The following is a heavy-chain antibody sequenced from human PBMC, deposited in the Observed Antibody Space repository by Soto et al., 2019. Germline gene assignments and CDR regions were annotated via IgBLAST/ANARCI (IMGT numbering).Heavy chain of an antibody. CDR3: AAAGSGYYDSSGYYYPISFDY. CDR1: GFTFTRSA. V-gene: IGHV1-58*01. CDR2: IIVGSGNT. D-gene: IGHD3-22*01. J-gene: IGHJ4*02. Sequence: SAQVSCNASGFTFTRSAVQWGRQDRGQRLEWIGWIIVGSGNTNYAQKFQERVTITRDMSTSTAYMELSSLRSEDTAVYYCAAAGSGYYDSSGYYYPISFDYWGQGTLVTVSS.